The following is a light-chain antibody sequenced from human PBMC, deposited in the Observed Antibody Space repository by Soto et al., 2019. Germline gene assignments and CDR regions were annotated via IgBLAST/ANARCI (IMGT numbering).Light chain of an antibody. CDR3: QLWDGSSDPVV. V-gene: IGLV3-21*02. CDR2: DDS. J-gene: IGLJ2*01. Sequence: SYELTQPPSVSVAPGQTARIACGGNNIGIRNVHWYQQKPGQAPVLVVYDDSDRPSGIPERFSGSKSGNTAALTISRVEAGDEAVYYCQLWDGSSDPVVFGGGTKLTVL. CDR1: NIGIRN.